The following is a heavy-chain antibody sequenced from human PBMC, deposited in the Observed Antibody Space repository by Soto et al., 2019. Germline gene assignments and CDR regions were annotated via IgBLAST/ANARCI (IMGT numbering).Heavy chain of an antibody. J-gene: IGHJ5*02. Sequence: EVQLLESGGGLVQPGGSLRLSCAASGFTFSSYAMSWVRQAPGKGLEWVSAISGSGGSTYYADPVKGRFTISRDNSKNTLYLQMNSLRAEDTAVYYCATRVPDMYCGGNCQIDIWGQGTLVTVSS. V-gene: IGHV3-23*01. CDR3: ATRVPDMYCGGNCQIDI. D-gene: IGHD2-21*02. CDR2: ISGSGGST. CDR1: GFTFSSYA.